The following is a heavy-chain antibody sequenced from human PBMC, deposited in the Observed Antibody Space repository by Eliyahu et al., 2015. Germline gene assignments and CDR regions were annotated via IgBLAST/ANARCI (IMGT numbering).Heavy chain of an antibody. CDR3: AKCGDYYGSGSYGR. D-gene: IGHD3-10*01. V-gene: IGHV3-23*04. CDR1: GFTFXSYA. CDR2: ISGSGGST. J-gene: IGHJ4*02. Sequence: EVQLVESGGGLVQPGGSLXLSCAASGFTFXSYAMXXVRQAPGKGLGWVSAISGSGGSTYYADSVKGRFTISRDNSKNTLYLQMNSLRAEDTAVYYCAKCGDYYGSGSYGRWGQGTLVTVSS.